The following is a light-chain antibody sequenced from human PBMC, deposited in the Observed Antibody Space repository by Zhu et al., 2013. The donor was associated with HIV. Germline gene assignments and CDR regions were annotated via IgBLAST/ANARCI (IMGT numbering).Light chain of an antibody. J-gene: IGLJ2*01. CDR2: DNN. Sequence: QSVLTQPPSVSAAPGQKVTISCSGTTSNIGKNYVSWYQQLPGTAPKLLIYDNNKRSSGIPDRFSGSNSGTSATLGITALQTGDEADYYCGAWDSSLNTALFGGGTKLTVL. CDR3: GAWDSSLNTAL. CDR1: TSNIGKNY. V-gene: IGLV1-51*01.